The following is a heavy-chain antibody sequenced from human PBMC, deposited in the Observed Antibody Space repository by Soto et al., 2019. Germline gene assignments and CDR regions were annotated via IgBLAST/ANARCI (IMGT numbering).Heavy chain of an antibody. CDR3: ARDEGGYCSSTSCYGFDP. CDR2: IYYSGST. Sequence: KTSETLSLTCTVSGGSISSYYCGWIRQPPWKGLEWIGYIYYSGSTNYNPSLKSRVTISVDTSKKQFSLKLSSVTAADTAVYYCARDEGGYCSSTSCYGFDPWGQGTLVTVSS. CDR1: GGSISSYY. V-gene: IGHV4-59*01. J-gene: IGHJ5*02. D-gene: IGHD2-2*01.